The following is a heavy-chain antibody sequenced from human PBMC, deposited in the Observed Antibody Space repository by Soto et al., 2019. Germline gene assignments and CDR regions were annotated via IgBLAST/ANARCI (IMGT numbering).Heavy chain of an antibody. D-gene: IGHD3-22*01. Sequence: GASVKVSCKASGYTFTSYGISWVRQAPGQGLEWMGWISAYNGNTNYAQKLQGRVTMTTDTSTSTAYMELRSLRSDDTAVYYCARVPPRKGYYDSSGKKSWFDYWGQGTLVTVSS. J-gene: IGHJ4*02. V-gene: IGHV1-18*01. CDR1: GYTFTSYG. CDR2: ISAYNGNT. CDR3: ARVPPRKGYYDSSGKKSWFDY.